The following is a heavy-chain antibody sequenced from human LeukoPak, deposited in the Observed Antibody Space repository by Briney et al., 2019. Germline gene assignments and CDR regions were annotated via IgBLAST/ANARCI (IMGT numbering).Heavy chain of an antibody. CDR2: INHSGST. V-gene: IGHV4-34*01. D-gene: IGHD6-19*01. CDR3: ARGAVVIAVAATLDP. CDR1: GESFSGYY. J-gene: IGHJ5*02. Sequence: SETLSLTCAVCGESFSGYYWSWIRQPPGKGLEWIGEINHSGSTNYNPSLKSRVTISVDTSKNQFSLKLNSVTAADTAVYYCARGAVVIAVAATLDPWGLGTLVTVSS.